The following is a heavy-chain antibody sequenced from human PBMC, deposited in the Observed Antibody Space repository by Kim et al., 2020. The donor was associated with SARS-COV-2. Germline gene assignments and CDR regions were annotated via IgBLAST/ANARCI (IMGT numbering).Heavy chain of an antibody. D-gene: IGHD3-22*01. CDR2: IKSKTDGGTT. J-gene: IGHJ4*02. V-gene: IGHV3-15*01. CDR3: TRDSSGYYKTRSADPY. CDR1: GFTFSNAW. Sequence: GGSLRLSCAASGFTFSNAWMSWVRQAPGKGLEWVGRIKSKTDGGTTDYAAPVKGRFTISRDDSKNTLYLQMNSLKTEDTAVYYCTRDSSGYYKTRSADPYWGQGTLVTVSS.